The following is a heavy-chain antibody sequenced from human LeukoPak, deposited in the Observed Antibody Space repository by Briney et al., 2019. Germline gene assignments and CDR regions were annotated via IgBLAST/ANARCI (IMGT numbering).Heavy chain of an antibody. CDR2: ISYDGGKK. D-gene: IGHD3-10*01. Sequence: GGSLRLSCAASGFTFSTYAMHWVRQAPGKGLEWMAVISYDGGKKYYADSVKGRFTISRDNTKNTLYLQMNSLRVEDTAVYYCAKEIGGLLWFGGLGWGQGTLVTVSS. CDR1: GFTFSTYA. J-gene: IGHJ4*02. CDR3: AKEIGGLLWFGGLG. V-gene: IGHV3-30*04.